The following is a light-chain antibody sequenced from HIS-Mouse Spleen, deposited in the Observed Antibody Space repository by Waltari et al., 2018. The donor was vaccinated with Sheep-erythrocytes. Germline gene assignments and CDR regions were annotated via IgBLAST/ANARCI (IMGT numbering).Light chain of an antibody. Sequence: QSALTQPRSVSGSPGQSVTISCTGTSSDVGGYNYVSWYQQHPGKAPKLMIYDASKRPSAVPDRFSGSKSGNTASLTISGLQAADDADYSCCSYAGSYNHVFATVTKVTVL. CDR1: SSDVGGYNY. CDR3: CSYAGSYNHV. J-gene: IGLJ1*01. V-gene: IGLV2-11*01. CDR2: DAS.